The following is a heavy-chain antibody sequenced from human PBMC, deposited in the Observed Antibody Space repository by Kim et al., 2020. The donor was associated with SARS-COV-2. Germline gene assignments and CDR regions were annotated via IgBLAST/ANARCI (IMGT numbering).Heavy chain of an antibody. CDR2: INNKGSHT. Sequence: GGSLRLSCAASEFSFSTLAVTWVRQAPGKGLAWISTINNKGSHTYYADSVKGRFTISRDNSKSTLYLQMNSPRAEDTAVYYCVKDRSDNYLDYYGDDMVV. CDR3: VKDRSDNYLDYYGDDMVV. J-gene: IGHJ6*01. D-gene: IGHD1-1*01. V-gene: IGHV3-23*01. CDR1: EFSFSTLA.